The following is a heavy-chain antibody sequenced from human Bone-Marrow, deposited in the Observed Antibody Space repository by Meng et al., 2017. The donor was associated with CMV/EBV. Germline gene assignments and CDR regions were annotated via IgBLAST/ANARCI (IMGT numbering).Heavy chain of an antibody. CDR1: GFTFSSYG. J-gene: IGHJ3*02. D-gene: IGHD6-19*01. CDR2: IRYDGSNK. V-gene: IGHV3-30*02. Sequence: GESLKISCAASGFTFSSYGMHWVRQAPGKGLEWVAFIRYDGSNKYYADSVKGRFTISRDNSKNTLYLQMNSLRAEDTAVYYCAKDLPTQWLVGGDAFDIWGQGTMVPVSS. CDR3: AKDLPTQWLVGGDAFDI.